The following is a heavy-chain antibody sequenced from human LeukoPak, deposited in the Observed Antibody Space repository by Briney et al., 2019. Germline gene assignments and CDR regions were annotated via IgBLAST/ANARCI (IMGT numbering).Heavy chain of an antibody. CDR1: GFTFSDSG. V-gene: IGHV3-30*18. D-gene: IGHD4-17*01. Sequence: GRSLRLSCAASGFTFSDSGMHWVRQAPGKGLEWVAIISFDGSRRFYADSVRGRFTVSRDNSKNTLFLQMDSLSADDTGVYYYAKEGTDYGDYPYFFDYWGQGTLVTVSS. CDR2: ISFDGSRR. J-gene: IGHJ4*02. CDR3: AKEGTDYGDYPYFFDY.